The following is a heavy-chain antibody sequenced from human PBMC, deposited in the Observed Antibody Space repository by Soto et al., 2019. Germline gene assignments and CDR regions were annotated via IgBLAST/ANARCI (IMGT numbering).Heavy chain of an antibody. Sequence: EVQLVESGGGLVQPGGSLRLSCAASGHTISSYWMHWVRQAPGKGLVWVARISNDGSNTNYADSVRGRFTISRDNATSTLYLQTNRLRDEDTAVYYCPIHSFPYGLDVWGQGTTVVVTS. D-gene: IGHD2-15*01. V-gene: IGHV3-74*01. CDR1: GHTISSYW. J-gene: IGHJ6*02. CDR3: PIHSFPYGLDV. CDR2: ISNDGSNT.